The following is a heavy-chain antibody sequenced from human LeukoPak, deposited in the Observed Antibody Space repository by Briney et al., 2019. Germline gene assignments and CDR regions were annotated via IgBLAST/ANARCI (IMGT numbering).Heavy chain of an antibody. CDR1: GGSISSGGYY. CDR2: IYHSGST. V-gene: IGHV4-30-2*01. CDR3: ARVGYCSSTSCSSNWFDP. D-gene: IGHD2-2*01. J-gene: IGHJ5*02. Sequence: SETLSLTCTVSGGSISSGGYYWSWIRQPPGKGLEWIGYIYHSGSTYYNPSLKSRVTISVDRSKNQFSLKLSSVTAADTAVYYCARVGYCSSTSCSSNWFDPWGQGTLVTVSS.